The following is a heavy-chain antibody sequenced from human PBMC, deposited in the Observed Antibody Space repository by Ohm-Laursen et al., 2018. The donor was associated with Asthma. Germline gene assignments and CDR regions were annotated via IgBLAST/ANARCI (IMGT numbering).Heavy chain of an antibody. CDR2: ISYDGSNK. V-gene: IGHV3-30-3*01. CDR1: GFTFSSYA. Sequence: SLRLSCAASGFTFSSYAMHWVRQAPGKGLEWVAVISYDGSNKYYADSVKGRFTISRDNSKNTLYLQMNSLRAEDTAVYYCARDRILLRYFDWFLGGAFDIWGQGTMVTVSS. J-gene: IGHJ3*02. D-gene: IGHD3-9*01. CDR3: ARDRILLRYFDWFLGGAFDI.